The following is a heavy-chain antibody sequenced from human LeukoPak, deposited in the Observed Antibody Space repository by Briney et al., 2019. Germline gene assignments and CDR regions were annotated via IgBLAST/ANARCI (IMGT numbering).Heavy chain of an antibody. J-gene: IGHJ4*02. Sequence: ASVKVSCKASGYTFTSYDFNWLRQATGQGPEWMGWMNPNSGATGYAQKFQGRVTMTRSASINTAYMELSSLTSEDTAGYYCARAPRFWGFGYWGQGTLVTVSS. D-gene: IGHD3-16*01. CDR1: GYTFTSYD. CDR3: ARAPRFWGFGY. CDR2: MNPNSGAT. V-gene: IGHV1-8*01.